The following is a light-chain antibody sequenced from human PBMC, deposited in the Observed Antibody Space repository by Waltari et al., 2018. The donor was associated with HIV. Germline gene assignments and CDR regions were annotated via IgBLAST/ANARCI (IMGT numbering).Light chain of an antibody. Sequence: SYQLTQPPSLSVAPGQTAIITCGGDYIGTKNVRWYQQKPGQAPLLVIFKNINRPSGIPERFSGSNSGNTAILTISAAQVADEADYYCQVWDSSTVIFGSGTTVTV. CDR3: QVWDSSTVI. V-gene: IGLV3-9*01. CDR1: YIGTKN. CDR2: KNI. J-gene: IGLJ1*01.